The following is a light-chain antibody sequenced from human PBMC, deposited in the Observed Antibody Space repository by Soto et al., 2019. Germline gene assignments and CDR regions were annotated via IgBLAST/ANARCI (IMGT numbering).Light chain of an antibody. Sequence: EIVMTQSPATLSVSPGERATLSCRASQSVSSNLAWYQQRPGQAPRLLIHGASTRATGIPARFSGSGSGTEFTLTISSRQSEDFAVYYCQQYNSWPPRTFGQGTKVEIK. CDR2: GAS. CDR1: QSVSSN. J-gene: IGKJ1*01. CDR3: QQYNSWPPRT. V-gene: IGKV3-15*01.